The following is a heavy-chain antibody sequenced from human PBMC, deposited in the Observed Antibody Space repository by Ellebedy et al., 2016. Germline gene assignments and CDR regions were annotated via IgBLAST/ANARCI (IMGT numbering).Heavy chain of an antibody. Sequence: SETLSLXXTVSSGSIISGDFHWGWIRQPPGEGLEWIGYIYYTGRAYYNPPLRSRLTISVDTSKNQISLRLNSVTAADTAVYYCARIAGAYKNWFDPWGQGTLVTVSS. J-gene: IGHJ5*02. CDR3: ARIAGAYKNWFDP. CDR1: SGSIISGDFH. D-gene: IGHD1-1*01. V-gene: IGHV4-30-4*01. CDR2: IYYTGRA.